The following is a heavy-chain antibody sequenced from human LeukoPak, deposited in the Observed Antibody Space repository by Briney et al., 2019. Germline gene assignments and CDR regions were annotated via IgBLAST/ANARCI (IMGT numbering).Heavy chain of an antibody. J-gene: IGHJ4*02. Sequence: GGSLRLSCAASGFTFNNAWMNWVRQAPGKGLEWVGRIKSETDGGTTDYAAPVKGRFTISRDDSKNTLYLQMNSLKTEDTAVYYCTTDYLSAFTYYYDSSGPGVNDYWGQGTLVTVSS. CDR3: TTDYLSAFTYYYDSSGPGVNDY. D-gene: IGHD3-22*01. V-gene: IGHV3-15*01. CDR2: IKSETDGGTT. CDR1: GFTFNNAW.